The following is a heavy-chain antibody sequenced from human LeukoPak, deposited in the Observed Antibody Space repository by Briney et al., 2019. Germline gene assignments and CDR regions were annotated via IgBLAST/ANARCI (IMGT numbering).Heavy chain of an antibody. Sequence: GGSLRLSCTASGFTFSGAWMTWVRQAPGKGLEWMANIREDGTEKNYVDSVKGRFTISRDNAKNSLFLQMSNLRDDDTAIYYCARHVGISFWGQGTLVTVSS. CDR3: ARHVGISF. V-gene: IGHV3-7*01. CDR2: IREDGTEK. CDR1: GFTFSGAW. J-gene: IGHJ4*02. D-gene: IGHD7-27*01.